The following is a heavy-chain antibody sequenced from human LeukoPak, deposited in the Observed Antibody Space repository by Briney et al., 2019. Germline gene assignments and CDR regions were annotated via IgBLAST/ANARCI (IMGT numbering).Heavy chain of an antibody. Sequence: SETLSLTCTVSGGSISSYYWSWVRQPAGKGLEWIGRIYTSGSTNYNPSLKSRVTMSVDTSKTQFSLKLSSVTAADTAVYYCARESSTFIVVVPAAITPDAFDIWGQGTMVTVSS. CDR1: GGSISSYY. CDR3: ARESSTFIVVVPAAITPDAFDI. CDR2: IYTSGST. J-gene: IGHJ3*02. D-gene: IGHD2-2*02. V-gene: IGHV4-4*07.